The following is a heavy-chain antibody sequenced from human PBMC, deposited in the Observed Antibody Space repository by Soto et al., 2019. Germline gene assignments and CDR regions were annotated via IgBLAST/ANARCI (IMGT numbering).Heavy chain of an antibody. J-gene: IGHJ4*02. CDR2: IYYSGST. Sequence: SETLSLTCTVSGGPISSGGYYWSWIRQHPGKGLEWIGYIYYSGSTYYNPSLKSRVTISVDTSKNQFSLKLSSVTAADTAVYYCAREAAGIGGHFDYWGQGTLVTVSS. V-gene: IGHV4-31*03. D-gene: IGHD6-13*01. CDR1: GGPISSGGYY. CDR3: AREAAGIGGHFDY.